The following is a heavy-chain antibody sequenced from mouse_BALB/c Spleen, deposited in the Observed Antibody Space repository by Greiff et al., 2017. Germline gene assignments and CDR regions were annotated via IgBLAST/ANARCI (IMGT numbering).Heavy chain of an antibody. Sequence: VQLQQSGAELVKPGASVKLSCTASGFNIKDTYMHWVKQRPEQGLEWIGRIDPANGNTKYDPKFQGKATITADTSSNTAYLQLSSLTSEDTAVYYCARGFTTAYSFDDWGQGTTLTVSS. CDR1: GFNIKDTY. V-gene: IGHV14-3*02. CDR3: ARGFTTAYSFDD. CDR2: IDPANGNT. D-gene: IGHD1-2*01. J-gene: IGHJ2*01.